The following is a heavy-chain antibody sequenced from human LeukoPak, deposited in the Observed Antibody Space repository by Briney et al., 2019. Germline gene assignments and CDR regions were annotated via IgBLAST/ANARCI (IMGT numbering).Heavy chain of an antibody. V-gene: IGHV3-69-1*01. CDR2: IGGDGIA. CDR3: AKDRANWAIDD. CDR1: GFTFTDHP. J-gene: IGHJ4*02. D-gene: IGHD3-16*01. Sequence: GGSLRLSCVASGFTFTDHPMNWVRQAPGKGLEWISYIGGDGIAFYADSVKGRFTASKNDARKSMYLQMNSLRVEDTAVYYCAKDRANWAIDDWGQGTQVTVSS.